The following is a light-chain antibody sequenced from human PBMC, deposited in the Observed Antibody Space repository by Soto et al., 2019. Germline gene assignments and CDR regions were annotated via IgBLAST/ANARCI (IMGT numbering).Light chain of an antibody. J-gene: IGLJ3*02. Sequence: QSVLTQPASVSGSPGQSITISCTGTSIDVGSNNFVSWFQQHPGKAPKLMIYEVTNRPSGVSYRFSGSKSGNTASLTISGLQAEDEADYYCSSFTTANTWVFGGGTKLTVL. CDR1: SIDVGSNNF. CDR2: EVT. CDR3: SSFTTANTWV. V-gene: IGLV2-14*01.